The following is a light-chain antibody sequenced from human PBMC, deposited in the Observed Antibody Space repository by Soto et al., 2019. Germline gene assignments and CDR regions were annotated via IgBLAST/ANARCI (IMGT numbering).Light chain of an antibody. CDR2: GAS. V-gene: IGKV1-27*01. Sequence: DIEMTQSPSSLSASVGDRVTLTSRASQGISNYLAGYQQKPGKVPKLMIHGASTLQSGVSSRFSGSGSGTAFTLTICSLQGEDVATYDCQKYDTAPCAFGPGNKGDVK. CDR3: QKYDTAPCA. CDR1: QGISNY. J-gene: IGKJ3*01.